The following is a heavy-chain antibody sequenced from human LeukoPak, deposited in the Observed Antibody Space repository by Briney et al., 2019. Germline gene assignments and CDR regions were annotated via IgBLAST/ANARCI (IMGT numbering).Heavy chain of an antibody. CDR2: INTSGNT. CDR1: GASISGDDYY. J-gene: IGHJ4*02. CDR3: AGLIRGVVY. D-gene: IGHD3-10*01. Sequence: SETLSLTCSVSGASISGDDYYWSWVRQPAGKGLEWIGRINTSGNTSYKPSLKSRVTISVDTSKNQFSLKLNSVTATDTAVYYCAGLIRGVVYWGQGALVTVSS. V-gene: IGHV4-61*02.